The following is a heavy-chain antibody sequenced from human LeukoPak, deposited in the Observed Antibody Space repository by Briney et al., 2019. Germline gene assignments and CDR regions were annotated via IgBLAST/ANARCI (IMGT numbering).Heavy chain of an antibody. D-gene: IGHD6-19*01. J-gene: IGHJ4*02. V-gene: IGHV3-74*01. CDR2: INTDGSST. Sequence: PGGSLRLSCAASGFTFSSYWMHWVRQAPGKGLVWVSRINTDGSSTSYADSVKGRFTISRDNAKNTLYLQMNSLRAEDTAVYYCASGEGGIAVAGWGQGTLVTV. CDR1: GFTFSSYW. CDR3: ASGEGGIAVAG.